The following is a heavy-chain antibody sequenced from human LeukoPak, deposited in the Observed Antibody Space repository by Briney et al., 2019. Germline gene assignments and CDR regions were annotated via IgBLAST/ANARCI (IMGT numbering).Heavy chain of an antibody. CDR3: ARNYHFWSGYLQP. D-gene: IGHD3-3*01. Sequence: KPSETLSLTCTVSGGSISSYYWSWIRRPAGKGLEWIWRIYTSGNTNYNPSLKSRVTMSLDTSKNQFSLKLSSVTAADTAVYYCARNYHFWSGYLQPWGQGTLVTVSS. V-gene: IGHV4-4*07. CDR1: GGSISSYY. CDR2: IYTSGNT. J-gene: IGHJ5*02.